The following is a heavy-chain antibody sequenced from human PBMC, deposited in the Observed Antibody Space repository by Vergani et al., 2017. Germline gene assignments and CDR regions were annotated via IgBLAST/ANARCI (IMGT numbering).Heavy chain of an antibody. CDR3: VRDNNQLRPRAFYL. J-gene: IGHJ3*01. D-gene: IGHD4-23*01. V-gene: IGHV4-61*02. CDR1: GAPLNNDFYY. CDR2: IYVSGIT. Sequence: QVQLQESGPGLVKPSQTLSLTCTVSGAPLNNDFYYWPWIRQPAGKGLEWIGRIYVSGITDYNPPLQSRVSMSVDTSKKQFSLTLISATAADTAVYYCVRDNNQLRPRAFYLWGQGTMVTVSS.